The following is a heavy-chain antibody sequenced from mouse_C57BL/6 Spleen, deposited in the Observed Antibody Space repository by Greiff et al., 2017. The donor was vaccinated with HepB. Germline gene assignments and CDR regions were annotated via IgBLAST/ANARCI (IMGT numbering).Heavy chain of an antibody. CDR1: GFNIKNTY. J-gene: IGHJ4*01. CDR2: IEPANGNT. CDR3: ARGGNYRAMDY. D-gene: IGHD2-1*01. V-gene: IGHV14-3*01. Sequence: EVQRVESVAELVRPGASVKLSCTASGFNIKNTYMHWVKQRVEQGLEWIGRIEPANGNTKYAPKFQGKATITAHTSSNTAYLQLSSLTSEDTAIYYCARGGNYRAMDYWGQGTSVTVSS.